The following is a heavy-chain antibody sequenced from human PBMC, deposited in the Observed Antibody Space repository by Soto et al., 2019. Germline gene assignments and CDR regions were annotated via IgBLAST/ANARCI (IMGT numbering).Heavy chain of an antibody. CDR2: IRQDGREG. CDR1: GFTFSSHW. Sequence: QLVESGGGLVQPGGSLRLSCAASGFTFSSHWMTWVRQAPGKGLEWVANIRQDGREGHYLDSVKGRFTLSRDNAQNSLYLQMNGLRVEDTAVYYCAKSEGYSFDIRGQGTLVTVSS. J-gene: IGHJ3*02. D-gene: IGHD1-1*01. CDR3: AKSEGYSFDI. V-gene: IGHV3-7*01.